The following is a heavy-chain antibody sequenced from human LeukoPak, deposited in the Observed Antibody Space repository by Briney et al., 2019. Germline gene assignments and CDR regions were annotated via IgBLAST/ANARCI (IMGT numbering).Heavy chain of an antibody. J-gene: IGHJ3*02. CDR2: ISSSSSYI. V-gene: IGHV3-21*01. CDR3: ARVDSSGYYLVGACDI. Sequence: MSGGSLRLSCAASGFTFSSYSMNWVRQAPGKGLEWVSSISSSSSYIYYADSVKGRFTISRDNAKNSLYLQMNSLRAEDTAVYCCARVDSSGYYLVGACDIWGQGTMVTVSS. D-gene: IGHD3-22*01. CDR1: GFTFSSYS.